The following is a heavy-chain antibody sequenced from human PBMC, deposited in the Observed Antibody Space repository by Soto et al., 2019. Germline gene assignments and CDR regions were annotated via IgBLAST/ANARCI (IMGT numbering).Heavy chain of an antibody. Sequence: QLQLQESGPGLVKPSETLSLSCTVSGGSITSSFYWGWIRQPPGKGLEWIGSIYGTGNTYYNPSLKRRATISADTSKMQFSPNLISVTAAETAVYYCRSSSRSSTDVWGQGATVTVSS. V-gene: IGHV4-39*01. CDR1: GGSITSSFY. D-gene: IGHD6-13*01. CDR3: RSSSRSSTDV. CDR2: IYGTGNT. J-gene: IGHJ6*02.